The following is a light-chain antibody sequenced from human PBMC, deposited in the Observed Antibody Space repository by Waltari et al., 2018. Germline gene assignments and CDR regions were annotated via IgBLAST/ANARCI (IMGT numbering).Light chain of an antibody. V-gene: IGKV1-12*01. CDR3: QQASGLPWT. CDR2: TVS. CDR1: PDISNW. Sequence: DIQMTQSPSSVSASVGDRVTIPCRASPDISNWLAWYQQKSGKAPKLLIHTVSTLQIGVPPRFSGSGSGTDFTLTISSLQPEDFATYFCQQASGLPWTFGQGTKVEIK. J-gene: IGKJ1*01.